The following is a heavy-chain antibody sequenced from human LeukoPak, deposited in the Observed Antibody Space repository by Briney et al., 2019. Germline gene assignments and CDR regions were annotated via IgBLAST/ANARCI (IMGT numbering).Heavy chain of an antibody. J-gene: IGHJ3*02. CDR2: IRYDGSNK. CDR1: GFTFSSYG. D-gene: IGHD5-12*01. Sequence: GGSLRLSCAASGFTFSSYGMHWVRQAPGKGLEWVVFIRYDGSNKYYADSVKGRFTISRDNSKNTLYLQMNSLRAEDTAVYSAASGYDLDIWGQGTMVTVSS. V-gene: IGHV3-30*02. CDR3: ASGYDLDI.